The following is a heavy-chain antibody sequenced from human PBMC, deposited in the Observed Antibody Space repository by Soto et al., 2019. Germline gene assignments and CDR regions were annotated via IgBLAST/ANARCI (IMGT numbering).Heavy chain of an antibody. CDR1: GGSIISSSCY. D-gene: IGHD2-15*01. Sequence: SVTISVSCRVVGGSIISSSCYWGWISQPPGKGLEWIGSIYYSGSTYYNPSLKSRVTISVDTSKNQFSLKLSSVTAADTAVYYCASILQDFHPYYYYYMDVWGKGTTVTVSS. V-gene: IGHV4-39*01. CDR2: IYYSGST. J-gene: IGHJ6*03. CDR3: ASILQDFHPYYYYYMDV.